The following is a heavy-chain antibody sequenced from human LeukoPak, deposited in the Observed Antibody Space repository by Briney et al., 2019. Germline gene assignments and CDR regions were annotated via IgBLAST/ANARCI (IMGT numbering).Heavy chain of an antibody. Sequence: PSETLSLTCAVYGGSFSGDYWGWIRQPPGKGLEWIGQINHSGSTNYNPSLKSRVTISVDTSKNQFSLKLSSVTAADTAVYYCAREDITMVRGVKSRYMDVWGKGTTVTVSS. CDR1: GGSFSGDY. CDR3: AREDITMVRGVKSRYMDV. J-gene: IGHJ6*03. CDR2: INHSGST. V-gene: IGHV4-34*01. D-gene: IGHD3-10*01.